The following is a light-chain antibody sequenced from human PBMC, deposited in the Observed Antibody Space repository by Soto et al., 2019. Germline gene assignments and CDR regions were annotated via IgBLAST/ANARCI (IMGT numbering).Light chain of an antibody. J-gene: IGKJ4*01. V-gene: IGKV3-15*01. CDR1: QFVRSN. CDR3: QQYSSYSPLT. CDR2: GAS. Sequence: EIVMTQSPATLSVSPGDRVTLSCRASQFVRSNSAWYQQKPGQAPRLLIYGASLRAPGIPARFSGSGYGTEFTLTISSLQSEDFATYYCQQYSSYSPLTFGGGTKVDIK.